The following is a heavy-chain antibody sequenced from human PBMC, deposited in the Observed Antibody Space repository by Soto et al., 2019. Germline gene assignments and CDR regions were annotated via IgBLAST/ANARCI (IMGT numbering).Heavy chain of an antibody. CDR2: ISWNSGSI. J-gene: IGHJ5*02. CDR1: GFTFDDYA. V-gene: IGHV3-9*01. Sequence: GGSLRLSCAASGFTFDDYAMHWVRQAPGKGLEWVSGISWNSGSIGYADSVKGRFTISRDNAKNSLYLQMNSLRAEDTALYYCAKEGFDPWGQGTLVTVSS. CDR3: AKEGFDP.